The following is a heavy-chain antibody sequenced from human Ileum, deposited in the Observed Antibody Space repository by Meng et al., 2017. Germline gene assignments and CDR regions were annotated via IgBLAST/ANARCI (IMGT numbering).Heavy chain of an antibody. V-gene: IGHV4-39*07. J-gene: IGHJ5*02. D-gene: IGHD7-27*01. CDR2: VQNSGST. CDR1: GGSLSNTVYF. CDR3: ARDGRHWGESPFDP. Sequence: QRQGAGPGLGKSSETLSLTCTVSGGSLSNTVYFWGWIRQSPGKGLEWLGSVQNSGSTAYNPSLKSRVTVSLDTSKNQFSLKLTSVTAADTAVYFCARDGRHWGESPFDPWGQGTLVTVSS.